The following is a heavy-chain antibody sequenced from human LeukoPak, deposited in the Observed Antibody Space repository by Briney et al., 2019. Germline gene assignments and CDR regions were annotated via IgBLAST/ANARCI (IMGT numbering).Heavy chain of an antibody. Sequence: SETLSLTCTVSGGFISSYYWSWIRRPAGKGLEWIGRIYTSGSTNYNPSLKSRVTISVDTSKNQFSLNLSSVTAADTAVYYCARVSSAVAWNWFDPWGQGTLVTVSA. CDR2: IYTSGST. V-gene: IGHV4-4*07. CDR3: ARVSSAVAWNWFDP. J-gene: IGHJ5*02. CDR1: GGFISSYY. D-gene: IGHD6-19*01.